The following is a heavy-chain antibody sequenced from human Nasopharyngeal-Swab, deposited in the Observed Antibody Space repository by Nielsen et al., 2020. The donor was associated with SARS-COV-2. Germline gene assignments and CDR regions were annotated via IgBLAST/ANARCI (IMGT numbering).Heavy chain of an antibody. CDR1: GFTFDDYG. Sequence: GESLKISCAASGFTFDDYGMSWVRQAPGTGLEWVAAIFGSGDISGSGGNTYYADSVKGRFTISRDNSKNTLSLQMNSLRAEDTAVYYCAKDLRGPYFFWGQGTLVTVSS. J-gene: IGHJ4*02. V-gene: IGHV3-23*01. D-gene: IGHD2/OR15-2a*01. CDR3: AKDLRGPYFF. CDR2: IFGSGDISGSGGNT.